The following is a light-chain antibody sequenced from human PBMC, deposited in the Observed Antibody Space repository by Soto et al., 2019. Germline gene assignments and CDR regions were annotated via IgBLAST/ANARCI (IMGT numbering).Light chain of an antibody. CDR2: EVN. CDR1: SSDIDGYNY. Sequence: QSALTQPASVSGSPGQSITISCTGTSSDIDGYNYVSWYQQHPGKAPKLMIYEVNNRPSGVSHRFSGSKSGNTASLAISGLQAEDEADYYCSSYPSTTSRVFGTGTKLTV. J-gene: IGLJ1*01. CDR3: SSYPSTTSRV. V-gene: IGLV2-14*01.